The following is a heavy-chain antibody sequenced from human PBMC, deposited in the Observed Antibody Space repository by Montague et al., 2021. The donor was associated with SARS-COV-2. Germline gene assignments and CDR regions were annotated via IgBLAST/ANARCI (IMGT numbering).Heavy chain of an antibody. Sequence: SETLSLTCAVYGGSFGDDHWSWIRQPPGKGLEWIGNIRQSGRTNYNPSLKSRVTISVDTSKNQFSLKLTSVTAADTGLYFCARGHPSVSMIVVVFTSASYYCDYWGQGAQVTVSS. CDR2: IRQSGRT. D-gene: IGHD3-22*01. CDR3: ARGHPSVSMIVVVFTSASYYCDY. J-gene: IGHJ4*02. V-gene: IGHV4-34*01. CDR1: GGSFGDDH.